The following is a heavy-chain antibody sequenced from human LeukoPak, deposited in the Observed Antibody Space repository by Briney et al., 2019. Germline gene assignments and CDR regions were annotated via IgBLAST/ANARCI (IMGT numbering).Heavy chain of an antibody. Sequence: PSETLSLTCTVSDGSISNYYWTWIRQPPGKGLEWIGLTHYSGTTKYNPSLKSRITMSIDTSKNQVSLKLTSVTAADTAVYYCATGSGWDKSAAYWGQGTLVTVSS. CDR3: ATGSGWDKSAAY. CDR1: DGSISNYY. D-gene: IGHD6-19*01. J-gene: IGHJ4*02. CDR2: THYSGTT. V-gene: IGHV4-59*01.